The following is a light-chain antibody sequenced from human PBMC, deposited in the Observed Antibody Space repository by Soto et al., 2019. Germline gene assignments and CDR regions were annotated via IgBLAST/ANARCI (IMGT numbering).Light chain of an antibody. Sequence: DIQMTQSPSTLSASVGDRVNITCRANETISSWLAWYQQKPGKAPKLLIYVASILESGVPSRFSGNGSGSEFTFTITSLQPDDFANYYCQQYNSYPRTFGQGTKVEIK. J-gene: IGKJ1*01. CDR1: ETISSW. CDR2: VAS. CDR3: QQYNSYPRT. V-gene: IGKV1-5*01.